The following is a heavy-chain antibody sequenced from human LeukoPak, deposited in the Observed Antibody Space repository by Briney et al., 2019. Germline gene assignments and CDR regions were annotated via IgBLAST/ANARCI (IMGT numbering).Heavy chain of an antibody. J-gene: IGHJ6*02. CDR2: IYYSGST. Sequence: SETLSLTCTVSGGSISSYYWSWIRQPPGKGLEWIGYIYYSGSTYYNPSLKSRVTISVDTSKNQFSLKLSSVTAADTAVYYCARDGEDTNYYYGMDVWGQGTTVTVSS. V-gene: IGHV4-59*12. D-gene: IGHD2-21*01. CDR1: GGSISSYY. CDR3: ARDGEDTNYYYGMDV.